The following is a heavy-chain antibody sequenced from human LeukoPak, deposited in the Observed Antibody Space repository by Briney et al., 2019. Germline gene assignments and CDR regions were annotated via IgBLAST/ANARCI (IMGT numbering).Heavy chain of an antibody. Sequence: PSETLSLTCTVSGGPVSGYYWNWIRQPPGKGLEWIGYIYYNGRTNYNPSLKSRVTLSVDTSKNQFSLKLSSVTVADTAVYYCAGTRYFDWLLPELDYWGQGSLVTVSS. D-gene: IGHD3-9*01. CDR2: IYYNGRT. J-gene: IGHJ4*02. CDR1: GGPVSGYY. V-gene: IGHV4-59*02. CDR3: AGTRYFDWLLPELDY.